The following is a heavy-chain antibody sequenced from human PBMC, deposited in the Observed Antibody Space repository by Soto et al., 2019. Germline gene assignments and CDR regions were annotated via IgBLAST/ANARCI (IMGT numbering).Heavy chain of an antibody. D-gene: IGHD3-10*01. J-gene: IGHJ6*02. CDR2: IYNSGST. Sequence: PSETLSLTCTVSGGSISTYYWSWIRRPPGKGLEWIGYIYNSGSTHSNPSLQSRVTISVDTSKNQFSLRLSSVTAADTAIYYCARARITMVREVIKYNMDVWGQGTTVTGLL. V-gene: IGHV4-59*01. CDR1: GGSISTYY. CDR3: ARARITMVREVIKYNMDV.